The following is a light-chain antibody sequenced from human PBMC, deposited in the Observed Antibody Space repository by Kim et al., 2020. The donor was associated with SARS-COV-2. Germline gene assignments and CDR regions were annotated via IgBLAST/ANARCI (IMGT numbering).Light chain of an antibody. Sequence: QRVTISWSGSSSNIENNAVNWYQQLPGKAPKLLIYYDDLLPSGVSDRFSGSKSGTSASLAISGLQSEDEADYYCAAWDDSLNGYVFGTGTKVTVL. CDR1: SSNIENNA. V-gene: IGLV1-36*01. J-gene: IGLJ1*01. CDR2: YDD. CDR3: AAWDDSLNGYV.